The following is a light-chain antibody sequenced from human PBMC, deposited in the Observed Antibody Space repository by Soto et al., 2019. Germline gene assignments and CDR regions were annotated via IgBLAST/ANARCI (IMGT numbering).Light chain of an antibody. CDR2: GAS. V-gene: IGKV3-15*01. CDR3: QHYSTWLWT. Sequence: EIVMTQSPATLSVSPGERATLSCRASQSVSSKLVWYQQKPGQGPRLLIYGASTRATGIPARFSGSGSGTEFTRTISSLQSEDFAVYYCQHYSTWLWTFGQGTKVEIK. CDR1: QSVSSK. J-gene: IGKJ1*01.